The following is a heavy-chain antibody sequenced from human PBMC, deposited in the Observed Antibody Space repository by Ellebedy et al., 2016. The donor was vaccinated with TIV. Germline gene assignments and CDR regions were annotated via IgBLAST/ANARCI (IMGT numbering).Heavy chain of an antibody. CDR1: GGTFSSYA. V-gene: IGHV1-69*13. CDR2: IIPIFGTA. CDR3: ARVLVRGVIYYYFDY. J-gene: IGHJ4*02. Sequence: SVKVSXKASGGTFSSYAISWVRQAPGQGLEWMGGIIPIFGTANYAQKFQGRVTITADESTSTAYMELSSLRSEDTAVYYCARVLVRGVIYYYFDYWGQGTLVTVSS. D-gene: IGHD3-10*01.